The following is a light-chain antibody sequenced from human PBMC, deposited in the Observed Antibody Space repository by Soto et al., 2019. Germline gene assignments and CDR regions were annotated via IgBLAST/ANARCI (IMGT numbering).Light chain of an antibody. CDR1: QSIRSW. CDR2: KAS. J-gene: IGKJ1*01. CDR3: QQYDYSRT. Sequence: DLQVSQSPSTLSAYVGDRVTITCRGSQSIRSWLAWYQQRPGKAPKLLIYKASTLQSGVPSRFSGGGSGTDFTLTISSLHSDDFATYYCQQYDYSRTFGRGTKVDIK. V-gene: IGKV1-5*03.